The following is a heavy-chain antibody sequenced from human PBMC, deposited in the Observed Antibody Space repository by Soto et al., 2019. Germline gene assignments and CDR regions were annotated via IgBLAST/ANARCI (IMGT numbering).Heavy chain of an antibody. CDR3: ASLRSVIFRRSDY. CDR1: LDSFSSTDYY. D-gene: IGHD2-15*01. J-gene: IGHJ4*02. Sequence: PSETLSLTCTVSLDSFSSTDYYWGWIRQPPGKGLEWIGSIYHSGSTFYNPSLQSRVTMSVDTSVKQFSLRLKSVTAADTGVYYCASLRSVIFRRSDYWGQGTLVTVSS. CDR2: IYHSGST. V-gene: IGHV4-39*01.